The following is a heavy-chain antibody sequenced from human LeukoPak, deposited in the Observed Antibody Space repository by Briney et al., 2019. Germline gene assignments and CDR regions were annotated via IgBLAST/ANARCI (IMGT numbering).Heavy chain of an antibody. J-gene: IGHJ4*02. CDR1: GYAFTSYG. Sequence: ASVKVSCKASGYAFTSYGISWVRQAPGQGLEWMGWISAYNGNTNYAQKLQGRVTMTTEPSTSTAYMELRSLRSDDTAVYYCARVAPPGIRYFDYWGQGTLVTVSS. CDR2: ISAYNGNT. V-gene: IGHV1-18*01. D-gene: IGHD3-10*01. CDR3: ARVAPPGIRYFDY.